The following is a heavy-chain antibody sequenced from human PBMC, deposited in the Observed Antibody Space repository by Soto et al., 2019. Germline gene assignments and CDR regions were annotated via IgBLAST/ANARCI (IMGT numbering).Heavy chain of an antibody. D-gene: IGHD2-21*01. V-gene: IGHV2-26*01. J-gene: IGHJ1*01. CDR1: GYSLSNARLG. Sequence: QITLKESGPVLVKSTETLTLTCTVSGYSLSNARLGVSWIRQPPGKALEWLAHIFSNDEKSYNTSLESRLTISKDISRNQVVLTMTNMDPVDTATYYCARLWTAERYLQYWGQGTLVTVTS. CDR3: ARLWTAERYLQY. CDR2: IFSNDEK.